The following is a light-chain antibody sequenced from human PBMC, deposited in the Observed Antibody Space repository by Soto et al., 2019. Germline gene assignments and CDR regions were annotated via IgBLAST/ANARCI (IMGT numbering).Light chain of an antibody. V-gene: IGLV1-44*01. J-gene: IGLJ1*01. CDR2: TNN. Sequence: QSVLTQPPSASGTPGHRFTVSCSGRTSDIGTNAVNWFQHLPGSAPKLLIYTNNQRPSGFPDRFSASKSGTSASLAISGLQPEDEADYYCATGHDSFYVFGTGTKLTVL. CDR1: TSDIGTNA. CDR3: ATGHDSFYV.